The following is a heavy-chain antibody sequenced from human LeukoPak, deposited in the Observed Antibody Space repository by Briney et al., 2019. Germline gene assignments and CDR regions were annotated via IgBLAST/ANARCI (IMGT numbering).Heavy chain of an antibody. CDR2: ISYDGSNK. CDR3: ARARSSVGYFDY. CDR1: GFTFSSYA. V-gene: IGHV3-30-3*01. J-gene: IGHJ4*02. D-gene: IGHD6-19*01. Sequence: PGRSLRLSCAASGFTFSSYAMHWVRQAPGKGLEWVAVISYDGSNKYYADSVKGRFTISRDNSKNTLYLQMNSLRAEDTAVYYCARARSSVGYFDYWGQGTLVAVSS.